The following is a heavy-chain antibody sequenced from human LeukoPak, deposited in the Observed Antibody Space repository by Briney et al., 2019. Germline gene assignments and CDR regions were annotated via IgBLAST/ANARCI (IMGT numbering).Heavy chain of an antibody. V-gene: IGHV1-69*05. Sequence: GASVKVSFKASGGTFSSYAISWVRQAPGQGLEWMGRIIPIFGTANYAQKFQGRVTITTDESTSTAYMELSSLRSEDTAVYYCARDHWYSSGWYSYYYMDVWGKGTTVTVSS. D-gene: IGHD6-19*01. J-gene: IGHJ6*03. CDR3: ARDHWYSSGWYSYYYMDV. CDR2: IIPIFGTA. CDR1: GGTFSSYA.